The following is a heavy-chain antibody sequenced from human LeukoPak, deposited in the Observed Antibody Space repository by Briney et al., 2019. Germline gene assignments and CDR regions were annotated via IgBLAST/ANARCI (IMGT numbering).Heavy chain of an antibody. Sequence: SETLSLTCTVSGGSISSYYWSWIRQPPGKGLEWIGYIYYSGSTNYNPSLKSRITISLDTSKNQFSLKLSSVTAADTAVYYCASYTTSRYCSSTSCYRAFDIWGQGTMVTVSS. CDR3: ASYTTSRYCSSTSCYRAFDI. V-gene: IGHV4-59*01. D-gene: IGHD2-2*01. CDR1: GGSISSYY. J-gene: IGHJ3*02. CDR2: IYYSGST.